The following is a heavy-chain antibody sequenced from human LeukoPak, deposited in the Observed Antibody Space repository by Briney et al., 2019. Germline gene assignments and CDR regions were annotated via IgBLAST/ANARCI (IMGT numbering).Heavy chain of an antibody. Sequence: SETLSLTCTVSGGSISSGDYYWSWIRQPPGKGLEWIGYIYYSGSTYYNPSLKSRVTISVDTSKNQFSLKLSSVTAADTAVYYCARGPFLVRSSGPDYWGQGTLVTVSS. CDR1: GGSISSGDYY. J-gene: IGHJ4*02. D-gene: IGHD6-19*01. V-gene: IGHV4-30-4*01. CDR3: ARGPFLVRSSGPDY. CDR2: IYYSGST.